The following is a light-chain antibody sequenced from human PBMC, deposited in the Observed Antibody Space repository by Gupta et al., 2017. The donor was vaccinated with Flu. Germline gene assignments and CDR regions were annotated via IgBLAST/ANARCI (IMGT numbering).Light chain of an antibody. J-gene: IGKJ2*03. Sequence: EIVLTQSPGTLSLSPGERATLSCRASHSVSSRYLAWYQQKLGQAPRPLIYGTSNRATGIPDRFSGSGSGKDFTLTISRREPEDFAVYYCQQYDSSSMYSFGQGTKLEIK. CDR2: GTS. CDR3: QQYDSSSMYS. CDR1: HSVSSRY. V-gene: IGKV3-20*01.